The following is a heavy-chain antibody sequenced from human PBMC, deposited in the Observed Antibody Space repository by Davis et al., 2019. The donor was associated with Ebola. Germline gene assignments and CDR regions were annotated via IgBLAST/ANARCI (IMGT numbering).Heavy chain of an antibody. Sequence: PSETLSLTCTVSGGSISSYYWSWIRQPPGKGLEWIGYIYYSGSTNYNPSLKSRVTISVDTSKNQFSLKLSSVTAADTAVYYCARHSPKDTAMVGSWGQGTLVTVSS. D-gene: IGHD5-18*01. V-gene: IGHV4-59*08. CDR1: GGSISSYY. J-gene: IGHJ4*02. CDR2: IYYSGST. CDR3: ARHSPKDTAMVGS.